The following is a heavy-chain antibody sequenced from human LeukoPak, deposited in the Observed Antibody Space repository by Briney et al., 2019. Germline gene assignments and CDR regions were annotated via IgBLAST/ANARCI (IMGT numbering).Heavy chain of an antibody. D-gene: IGHD6-19*01. V-gene: IGHV1-8*01. CDR3: ARVGFGYSSFRGSPGTYYFDY. Sequence: GASVKVSCKASGYTFTNFDINWVRQATGQGLEWMGWMNPKTGNTGSAQNLQGRVTITGNTSITTAYMELSSLRAEDTAEYYCARVGFGYSSFRGSPGTYYFDYWGQGTLVTVSS. CDR2: MNPKTGNT. CDR1: GYTFTNFD. J-gene: IGHJ4*02.